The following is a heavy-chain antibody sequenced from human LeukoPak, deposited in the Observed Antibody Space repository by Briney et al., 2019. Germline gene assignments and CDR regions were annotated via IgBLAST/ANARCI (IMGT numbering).Heavy chain of an antibody. CDR3: ARDGPLTGGFDY. CDR1: GVSLGSGGYY. V-gene: IGHV4-31*03. Sequence: SQTLSLSCTASGVSLGSGGYYWTWMRQRPGEGLEWIGYIYHTGITYYNPSLKSRATISVDTSKNQISLKLTSVSAADTALYYCARDGPLTGGFDYWGRGTLVTVSS. J-gene: IGHJ4*02. D-gene: IGHD1-20*01. CDR2: IYHTGIT.